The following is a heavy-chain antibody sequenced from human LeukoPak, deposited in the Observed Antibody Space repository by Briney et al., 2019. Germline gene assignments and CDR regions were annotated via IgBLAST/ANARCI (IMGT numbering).Heavy chain of an antibody. CDR2: INPSAGST. CDR1: GYIFTTYY. D-gene: IGHD3-3*01. V-gene: IGHV1-46*01. J-gene: IGHJ4*02. CDR3: VRGGYDFSSGYYPSR. Sequence: ASVKVSCKASGYIFTTYYMNWVRQAPGQGLEWMGIINPSAGSTSYAQKFQGRASMTRDTSTNTVYMELSSLRSEDTAVYYCVRGGYDFSSGYYPSRWGQGTLVTVSS.